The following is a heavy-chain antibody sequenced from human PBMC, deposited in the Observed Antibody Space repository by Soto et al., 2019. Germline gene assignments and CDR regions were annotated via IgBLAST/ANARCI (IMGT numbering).Heavy chain of an antibody. J-gene: IGHJ3*02. V-gene: IGHV4-59*01. D-gene: IGHD1-26*01. CDR3: STLRSYAASFHI. Sequence: SETLSLTCTVSGGSISSTYWSWSWQPPGKGLEWIGHIHYTGSPNYHPSLKSRVTISVDTSKNQFSLRLTSVTAADTAVYYCSTLRSYAASFHIWGQGTLVTVSS. CDR1: GGSISSTY. CDR2: IHYTGSP.